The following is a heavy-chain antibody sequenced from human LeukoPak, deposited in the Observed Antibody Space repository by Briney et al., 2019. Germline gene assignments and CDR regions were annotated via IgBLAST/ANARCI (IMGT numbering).Heavy chain of an antibody. Sequence: GGSLRLLRAASGFTFSSYAMHWVRQAPGKGLEWVAVISYDGSNKYYADSVKGRLTIYRDHSKNTLYPQMNSLRAEDTAVYYCAKQLGALYYYSCYMDVWGKGTTVTVSS. CDR2: ISYDGSNK. CDR3: AKQLGALYYYSCYMDV. D-gene: IGHD6-6*01. V-gene: IGHV3-30*01. J-gene: IGHJ6*03. CDR1: GFTFSSYA.